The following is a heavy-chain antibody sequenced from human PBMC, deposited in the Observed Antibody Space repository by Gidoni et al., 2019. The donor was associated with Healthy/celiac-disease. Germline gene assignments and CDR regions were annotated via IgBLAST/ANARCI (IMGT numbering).Heavy chain of an antibody. D-gene: IGHD2-21*01. J-gene: IGHJ3*02. CDR2: IYYSGST. V-gene: IGHV4-59*08. CDR1: GGSISSYY. CDR3: ARLSREDIVVVIAGDAFDI. Sequence: QVQLQESGPGLVTPSETLSLPCTASGGSISSYYWSWIRQPPGKGLEWIGYIYYSGSTNYNPSLKSRVTISVDTSKNQFSLKLSSVTAADTAVYYCARLSREDIVVVIAGDAFDIWGQGTMVTVSS.